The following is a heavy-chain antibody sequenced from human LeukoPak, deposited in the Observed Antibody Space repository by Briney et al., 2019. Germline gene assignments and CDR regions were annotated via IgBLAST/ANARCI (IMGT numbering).Heavy chain of an antibody. CDR3: AKVKTGARRPFDY. Sequence: GGSLRLSCAASGFTFSTYAMSWVRQAPGKGLEWVSAISGSGGSTYYADSVKGRFTTSRDNSKNTLYLQMNSLRAEDTAVYYCAKVKTGARRPFDYWGQGTLVTVSS. J-gene: IGHJ4*02. V-gene: IGHV3-23*01. CDR2: ISGSGGST. CDR1: GFTFSTYA. D-gene: IGHD4/OR15-4a*01.